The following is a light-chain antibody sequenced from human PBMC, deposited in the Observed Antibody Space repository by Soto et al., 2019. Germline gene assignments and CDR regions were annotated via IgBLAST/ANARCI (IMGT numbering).Light chain of an antibody. CDR2: GAS. CDR1: QSVNNNF. J-gene: IGKJ1*01. Sequence: TQSPFTLSLFPGERANVSCRASQSVNNNFLAWYQLTPGQAPRLLIYGASNRATGIPDRFSGSGSGTDFTLTISRLEPEDFAVYYCQQYGSSGTFGQGTKVDI. V-gene: IGKV3-20*01. CDR3: QQYGSSGT.